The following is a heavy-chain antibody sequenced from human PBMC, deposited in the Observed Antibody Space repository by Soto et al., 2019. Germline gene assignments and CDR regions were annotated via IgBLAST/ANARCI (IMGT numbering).Heavy chain of an antibody. D-gene: IGHD5-18*01. CDR3: AGLDHPNQWIQLWVPPPPTN. CDR1: GGSISSGGYS. CDR2: IYHSGST. J-gene: IGHJ4*02. Sequence: QLQLQESGSGLVKPSQTQSITCAVSGGSISSGGYSWSWIRQPPGKGLEWIGYIYHSGSTYYNPSLKSRVTISVDRSKNQFSLKLSSVTAADTAVYYCAGLDHPNQWIQLWVPPPPTNWGQGTLVTVSS. V-gene: IGHV4-30-2*01.